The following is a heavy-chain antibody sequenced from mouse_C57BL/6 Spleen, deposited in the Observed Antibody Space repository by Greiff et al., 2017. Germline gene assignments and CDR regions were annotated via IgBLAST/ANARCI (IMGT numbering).Heavy chain of an antibody. J-gene: IGHJ2*01. CDR3: ARSYYYGSSYFDY. CDR2: IDPSDSET. CDR1: GYTFTSYW. V-gene: IGHV1-52*01. D-gene: IGHD1-1*01. Sequence: VQLQQSGAELVRPGSSVKLSCKASGYTFTSYWMHWVKQRPIQGLEWIGNIDPSDSETPYNQKFKDKATLTVDKSSSTAYMQLSSLTSEDSAVYYCARSYYYGSSYFDYWGQGTTLTVSS.